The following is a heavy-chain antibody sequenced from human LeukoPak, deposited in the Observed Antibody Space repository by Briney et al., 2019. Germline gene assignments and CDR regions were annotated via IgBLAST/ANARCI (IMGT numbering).Heavy chain of an antibody. CDR3: ARDWFIFSGPHGEYSRSGRFDP. J-gene: IGHJ5*02. CDR2: IYYSGST. D-gene: IGHD6-6*01. Sequence: PSETLSLTCTVSGGSISSSSYDWGWIRQPPGKGLEWIGSIYYSGSTYYNPSLKSRVTISVDTSKNQFSLRLSSVTAADPAVYYCARDWFIFSGPHGEYSRSGRFDPWGQGILVTVSS. CDR1: GGSISSSSYD. V-gene: IGHV4-39*07.